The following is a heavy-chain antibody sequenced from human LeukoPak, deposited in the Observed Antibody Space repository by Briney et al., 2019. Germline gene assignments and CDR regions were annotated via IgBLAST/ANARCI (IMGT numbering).Heavy chain of an antibody. Sequence: GASVKVPCKASGDTFTSYGISWVRQAPGQGLEWMGWISAYNGNTNYAQKLQGRVTMTTDTSTSTAYMELRSLRSDDTAVYYCARRDDFWSGPYYFDYWGQGTLVTVSS. J-gene: IGHJ4*02. CDR1: GDTFTSYG. D-gene: IGHD3-3*01. V-gene: IGHV1-18*01. CDR3: ARRDDFWSGPYYFDY. CDR2: ISAYNGNT.